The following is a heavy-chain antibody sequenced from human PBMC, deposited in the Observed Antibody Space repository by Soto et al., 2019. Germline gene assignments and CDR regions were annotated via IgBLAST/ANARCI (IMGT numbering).Heavy chain of an antibody. D-gene: IGHD3-10*01. Sequence: SETLSLTCTVSGGSISSGDYYWSWIRQPPGKGLEWIGYIYYSGSTYYNTSLKSRVTISVDTSKNQFSLKLSSVTAADTAVYYCARVVGTYYGSGTAFFDYWGQGTLVTVSS. CDR2: IYYSGST. V-gene: IGHV4-30-4*01. J-gene: IGHJ4*02. CDR1: GGSISSGDYY. CDR3: ARVVGTYYGSGTAFFDY.